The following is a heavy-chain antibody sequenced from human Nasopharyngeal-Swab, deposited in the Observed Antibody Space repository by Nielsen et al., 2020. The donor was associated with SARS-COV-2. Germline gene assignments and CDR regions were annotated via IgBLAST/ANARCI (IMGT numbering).Heavy chain of an antibody. J-gene: IGHJ3*02. CDR3: AKGWQWLVRDAFDI. V-gene: IGHV3-23*01. CDR2: ISGSGGST. CDR1: GFTFSSHA. D-gene: IGHD6-19*01. Sequence: GESLKISCAASGFTFSSHAMSWVRQAPGKGLEWVSAISGSGGSTYYADSVKGRFTISRDKSKNTLYLQMNSLRAEATAVYYCAKGWQWLVRDAFDIWGQGAMVTVSS.